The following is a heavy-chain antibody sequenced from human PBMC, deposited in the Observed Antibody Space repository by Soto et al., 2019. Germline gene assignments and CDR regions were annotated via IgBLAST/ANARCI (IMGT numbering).Heavy chain of an antibody. CDR1: GFSLSSSGVA. CDR3: AHDAVTDHGGTDYFDF. CDR2: FYWDGDK. J-gene: IGHJ4*02. D-gene: IGHD4-17*01. V-gene: IGHV2-5*02. Sequence: KASGPTLVKPTQTLTLTCTFSGFSLSSSGVAVGWIRQPPGKALEWLALFYWDGDKRYSPSLRNRLIISQDPSKNQVVLTMTNMDPVDTATYYCAHDAVTDHGGTDYFDFWGQGTLVTVSS.